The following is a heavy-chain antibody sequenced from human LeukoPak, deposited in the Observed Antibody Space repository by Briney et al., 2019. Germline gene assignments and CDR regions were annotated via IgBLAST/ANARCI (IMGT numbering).Heavy chain of an antibody. J-gene: IGHJ4*02. D-gene: IGHD3-3*01. CDR3: ARAEGGRFLEPFDY. V-gene: IGHV4-59*01. CDR1: GGSISSYY. CDR2: IYYSGST. Sequence: SETLSLTCTVSGGSISSYYWSWIRQPPGKGLEWIGYIYYSGSTNYNPSLKSRVTISVDTSKNQFSLKLSSVTAADTAVYYCARAEGGRFLEPFDYWGQGTLVTVSP.